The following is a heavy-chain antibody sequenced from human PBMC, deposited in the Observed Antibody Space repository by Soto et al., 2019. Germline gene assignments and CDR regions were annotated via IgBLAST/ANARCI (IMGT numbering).Heavy chain of an antibody. CDR2: ISYDGSNK. Sequence: QVQLVESGGGVVQPGRSLRLCCAASGFTFSSYAMHWVRQAPGKGLEWVAVISYDGSNKYYADSVKGRFTISRDNSKNTLYLQMNSLRAEDTAVYYCARGGMARSSYFDYWGQGTLVTVSS. CDR3: ARGGMARSSYFDY. D-gene: IGHD2-2*01. CDR1: GFTFSSYA. V-gene: IGHV3-30-3*01. J-gene: IGHJ4*02.